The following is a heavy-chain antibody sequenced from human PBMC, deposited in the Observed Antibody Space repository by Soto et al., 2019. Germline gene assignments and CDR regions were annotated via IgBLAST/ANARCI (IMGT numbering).Heavy chain of an antibody. Sequence: SETLSLTCTVSCGSISSYYWSWFRQPPGKELEWIGYIYYSGSTNYNPSLKSRVTISVDTSKNQFSLKLSSVTAADTAVYYCARHLPYYDILTGYFEPTVNNWFDPWGQGTLVTVS. D-gene: IGHD3-9*01. V-gene: IGHV4-59*08. CDR1: CGSISSYY. J-gene: IGHJ5*02. CDR3: ARHLPYYDILTGYFEPTVNNWFDP. CDR2: IYYSGST.